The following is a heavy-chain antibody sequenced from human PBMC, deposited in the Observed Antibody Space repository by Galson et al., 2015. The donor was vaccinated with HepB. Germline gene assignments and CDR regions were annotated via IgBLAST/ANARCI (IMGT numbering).Heavy chain of an antibody. CDR3: ARQYYDYVWGSYRWVNDAFDI. J-gene: IGHJ3*02. CDR1: GGSISSYY. V-gene: IGHV4-59*08. D-gene: IGHD3-16*02. Sequence: ETLSLTCTVSGGSISSYYWSWIRQPPGKGLEWIGYIYYSGSTNYNPSLKSRVTISVDTSKNQFSLKLSSVTAADTAVYYCARQYYDYVWGSYRWVNDAFDIWGQGTMVTVSS. CDR2: IYYSGST.